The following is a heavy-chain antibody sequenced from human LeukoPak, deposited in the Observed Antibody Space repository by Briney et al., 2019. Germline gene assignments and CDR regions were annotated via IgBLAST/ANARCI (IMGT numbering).Heavy chain of an antibody. CDR2: ISYSGST. D-gene: IGHD3-22*01. Sequence: SETLSLTCTVSGDFINDYYWSWIRQPPGNRLEWIGWISYSGSTMFSPSLESRVTISLDTSRTQYSLDVNSVTAADTAVYYCARHAGFGSGYYHDAFDIWGQGSMVIVSS. CDR3: ARHAGFGSGYYHDAFDI. CDR1: GDFINDYY. J-gene: IGHJ3*02. V-gene: IGHV4-59*08.